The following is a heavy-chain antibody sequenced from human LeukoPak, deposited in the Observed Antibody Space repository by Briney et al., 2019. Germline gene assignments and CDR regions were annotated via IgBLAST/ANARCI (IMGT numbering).Heavy chain of an antibody. Sequence: PGGSLRLSCAASGFRFSKYAMSWVRQAPGKGLEWVSAISGSGGSTYYADSVKGRFTISRDNSKNTLYLQMNSLRAEDTAVYYCAKLLHLGADEGPLDYWGQGTLVTVSS. J-gene: IGHJ4*02. CDR2: ISGSGGST. V-gene: IGHV3-23*01. CDR1: GFRFSKYA. CDR3: AKLLHLGADEGPLDY. D-gene: IGHD3-16*01.